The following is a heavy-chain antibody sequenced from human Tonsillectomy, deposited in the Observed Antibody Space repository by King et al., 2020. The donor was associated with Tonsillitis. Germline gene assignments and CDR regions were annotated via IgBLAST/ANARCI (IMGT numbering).Heavy chain of an antibody. CDR1: GGSISSRSYY. D-gene: IGHD1-26*01. J-gene: IGHJ4*02. CDR3: ARHQWEDFDY. CDR2: IYYSGST. V-gene: IGHV4-39*01. Sequence: QLQESGPGLVKPSETLSLTCTVSGGSISSRSYYWGWIRQPPGKGLEWIGSIYYSGSTYYNPSLKSRVTISVDTSTNQLSLTLSSVTAADTAVYYCARHQWEDFDYWGQGTLVTVSS.